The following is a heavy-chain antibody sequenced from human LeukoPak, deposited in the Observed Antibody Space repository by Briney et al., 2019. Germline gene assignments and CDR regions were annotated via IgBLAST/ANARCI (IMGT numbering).Heavy chain of an antibody. Sequence: GESLKISCKGSGYSLTTYWIGWMRQMPGRGLEWMAIITPGNSDTQYSPSLQGQVTISADKSISTAYLQWSSLKASDSAMYYCATRIDGTYYWGQGTLVTVSS. D-gene: IGHD1-26*01. CDR1: GYSLTTYW. CDR3: ATRIDGTYY. CDR2: ITPGNSDT. J-gene: IGHJ4*02. V-gene: IGHV5-51*01.